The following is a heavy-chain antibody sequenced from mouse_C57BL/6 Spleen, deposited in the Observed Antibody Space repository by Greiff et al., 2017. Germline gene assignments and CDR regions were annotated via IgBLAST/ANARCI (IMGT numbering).Heavy chain of an antibody. Sequence: EVQLVESGPVLVKPGASVKMSCKASGYTFTDYYMNWVKQSHGKSLEWIGVINPYNGGTSYNQKFKGKATLTVDKSSSTAYMELNSLTSEDSAVXYCAREGDYGKDYAMDYWGQGTSVTVSS. CDR1: GYTFTDYY. CDR2: INPYNGGT. CDR3: AREGDYGKDYAMDY. D-gene: IGHD1-1*01. V-gene: IGHV1-19*01. J-gene: IGHJ4*01.